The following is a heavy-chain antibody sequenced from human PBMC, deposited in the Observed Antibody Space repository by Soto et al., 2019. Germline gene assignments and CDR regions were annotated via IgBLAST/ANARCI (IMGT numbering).Heavy chain of an antibody. Sequence: QVQLVQSGAEVKKPGSSVKVSCKASGGTFSSYAISWVRQAPGQGLEWMGGIIPIFGTANYAQKFQGRVTITADESTSPAYMELSSLSSEDTAVYYCARGDYYGSGSYYMLGPYWGQGTLVTVSS. D-gene: IGHD3-10*01. CDR3: ARGDYYGSGSYYMLGPY. CDR2: IIPIFGTA. J-gene: IGHJ4*02. CDR1: GGTFSSYA. V-gene: IGHV1-69*01.